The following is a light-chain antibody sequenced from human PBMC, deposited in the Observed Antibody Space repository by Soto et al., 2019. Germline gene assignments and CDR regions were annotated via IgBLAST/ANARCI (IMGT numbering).Light chain of an antibody. V-gene: IGKV3-15*01. Sequence: EIVMTQSPATLSVSPGDRATLSCRASQGVGSNLAWYQQKLGQAPRLLIYGASTRATGVPARVSGGGSGREFTLTISSLQSEDSAVYFCQQYKNWPPITFGQGTRLEIK. CDR2: GAS. CDR3: QQYKNWPPIT. CDR1: QGVGSN. J-gene: IGKJ5*01.